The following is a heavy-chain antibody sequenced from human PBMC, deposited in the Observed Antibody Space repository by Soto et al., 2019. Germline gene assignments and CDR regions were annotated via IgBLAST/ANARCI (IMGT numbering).Heavy chain of an antibody. V-gene: IGHV3-23*01. CDR1: GFTFRGDA. J-gene: IGHJ4*02. D-gene: IGHD1-20*01. CDR3: ARSEMTYNWND. CDR2: ISGSGEMT. Sequence: GGSLRLSCAASGFTFRGDAMSWVRQAPGKGLEWVSSISGSGEMTHYADSVKGRFSISRDNAKNTLYLQMESLRAEDTALYYCARSEMTYNWNDWGQGALVTSPQ.